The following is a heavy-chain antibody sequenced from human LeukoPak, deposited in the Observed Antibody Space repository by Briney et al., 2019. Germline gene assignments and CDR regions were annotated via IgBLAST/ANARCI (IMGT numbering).Heavy chain of an antibody. V-gene: IGHV4-61*01. D-gene: IGHD3-22*01. CDR1: GGSISSSSYY. CDR3: ARDGGTAYYYDSSGYEFDY. Sequence: SETLSLTCTVSGGSISSSSYYWSWIRQPPGKGLEWIGYIYYSGSTNYNPSLKSRVTISVDTSKNQFSLKLSSVTAADTAVYYCARDGGTAYYYDSSGYEFDYWGQGTLVTVSS. CDR2: IYYSGST. J-gene: IGHJ4*02.